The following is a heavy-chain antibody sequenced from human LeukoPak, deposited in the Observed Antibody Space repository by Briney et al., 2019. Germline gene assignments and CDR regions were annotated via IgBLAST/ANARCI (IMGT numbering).Heavy chain of an antibody. D-gene: IGHD3-3*01. V-gene: IGHV1-46*01. CDR3: AREGTYYDFWSGYHISYYFDY. CDR2: TNPSGGST. CDR1: GYTFTSYY. Sequence: ASVKVSCKASGYTFTSYYMHWVRQAPGQGLEWMGITNPSGGSTSYAQKFQGRVTMTRDMSTSTVYMELSSLRSEDTAVYYCAREGTYYDFWSGYHISYYFDYWGQGTLVTVSS. J-gene: IGHJ4*02.